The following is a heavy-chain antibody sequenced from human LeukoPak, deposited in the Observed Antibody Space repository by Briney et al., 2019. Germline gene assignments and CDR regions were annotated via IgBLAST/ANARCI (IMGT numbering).Heavy chain of an antibody. J-gene: IGHJ5*02. D-gene: IGHD2-21*02. CDR3: ARGVDGGNSDWFDP. Sequence: SVKVSCKASGGTFSSYAISWVRQAPGQGLEWMGRIIPILGIANYAQKFHGRVTITADKSTSTAYMELSSLRSEDTAVYYCARGVDGGNSDWFDPWGQGTLVTVSS. CDR1: GGTFSSYA. V-gene: IGHV1-69*04. CDR2: IIPILGIA.